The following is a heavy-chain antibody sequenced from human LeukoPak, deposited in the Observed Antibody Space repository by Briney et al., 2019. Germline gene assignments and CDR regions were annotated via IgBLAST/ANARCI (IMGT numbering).Heavy chain of an antibody. CDR2: IKQDGSDK. D-gene: IGHD2-2*01. V-gene: IGHV3-7*01. J-gene: IGHJ4*02. CDR1: GFTFSTYW. CDR3: ARVRCSSNSCFPDY. Sequence: PAGGSLRLSCAASGFTFSTYWMSWVRQAPGKGLEWVANIKQDGSDKYYVDSVKGRFTISGDNAKNSLFLQMNSLRAEDTAVYYCARVRCSSNSCFPDYWGQGTLVTVSS.